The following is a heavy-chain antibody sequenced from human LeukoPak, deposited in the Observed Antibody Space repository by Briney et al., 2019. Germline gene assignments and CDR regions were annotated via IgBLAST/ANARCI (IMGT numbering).Heavy chain of an antibody. CDR2: ISPGGGPT. CDR3: AKDGAWLRFDD. J-gene: IGHJ4*02. V-gene: IGHV3-23*01. CDR1: GFPFSIYG. D-gene: IGHD5-12*01. Sequence: GGNLRLSCAGSGFPFSIYGMNWVLQAPGKGLEWVSGISPGGGPTYYADSVKGRFTISRDDSKNTLHLQMNNLRAEDTAVYYCAKDGAWLRFDDWGQGILVTVSS.